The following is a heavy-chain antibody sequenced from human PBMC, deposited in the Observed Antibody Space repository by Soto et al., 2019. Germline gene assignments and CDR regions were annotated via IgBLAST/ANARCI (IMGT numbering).Heavy chain of an antibody. V-gene: IGHV2-5*02. CDR1: GFSLSTSGVG. D-gene: IGHD3-9*01. CDR3: AHKGPEDWPLDY. J-gene: IGHJ4*02. Sequence: QITLKESGPTLVRPTQTLTLTCAFSGFSLSTSGVGVGWIRQPPGKALEWLAVIYWDDSKHYSPSLRSRLTITNDTSKTQVVLTMTNMDPVDTGTHYCAHKGPEDWPLDYWGQGTLVTVSS. CDR2: IYWDDSK.